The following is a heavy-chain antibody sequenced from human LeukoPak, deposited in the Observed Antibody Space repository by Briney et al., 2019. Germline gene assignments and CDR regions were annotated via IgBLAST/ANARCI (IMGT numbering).Heavy chain of an antibody. D-gene: IGHD5-18*01. Sequence: GGSLRLPCAASGFTFSSYWMHWVRHAPGKGLVWVSRINSDGSSTSYADSVKGRFTISRDNAKNTLYLQMNSLRAEDTAVYYCARGKVDTAMAIDYWGQGTLVTVSS. CDR3: ARGKVDTAMAIDY. V-gene: IGHV3-74*01. J-gene: IGHJ4*02. CDR2: INSDGSST. CDR1: GFTFSSYW.